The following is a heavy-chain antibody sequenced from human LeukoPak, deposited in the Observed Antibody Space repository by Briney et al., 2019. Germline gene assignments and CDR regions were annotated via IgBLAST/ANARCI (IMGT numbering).Heavy chain of an antibody. D-gene: IGHD3-9*01. CDR3: ARDIGYDILTGYYSGVDY. J-gene: IGHJ4*02. V-gene: IGHV3-21*01. Sequence: GGSLRLSCAASGFSFTFYSMNWVRQAPGKGLEWVSSISSSSSYIYYADSVKGRFTISRDNAKNSLYLQMNSLRAEDTAVYYCARDIGYDILTGYYSGVDYWGQGTLVTVSS. CDR2: ISSSSSYI. CDR1: GFSFTFYS.